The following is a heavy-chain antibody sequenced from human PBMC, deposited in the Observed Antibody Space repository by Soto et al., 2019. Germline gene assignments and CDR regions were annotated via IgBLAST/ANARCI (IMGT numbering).Heavy chain of an antibody. V-gene: IGHV3-30*18. J-gene: IGHJ4*02. Sequence: QVQLVESGGGVVQPGRSLRLSCAASGFTFSSDGMHWVRQAPGKGLEWVAVISYDGSSQYYAGSVQGRFAISRDNSKNTLYLQMNSLRPEDTALYYCAKANAHIPFDSWGQGTLVTVSS. CDR2: ISYDGSSQ. CDR3: AKANAHIPFDS. D-gene: IGHD2-21*01. CDR1: GFTFSSDG.